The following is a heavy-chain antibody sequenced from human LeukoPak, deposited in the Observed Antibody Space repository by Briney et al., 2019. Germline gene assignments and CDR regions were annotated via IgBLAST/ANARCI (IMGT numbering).Heavy chain of an antibody. Sequence: ASVTVSCKASGYTFTGYYMHWVRQAPGQGLEWMGWINPNSGGTNYAQKFQGRVTMTRDTSISTAYMELSRLRSDDTAVYYCARDSPVEGAFDIWGQGTMVTVSS. CDR1: GYTFTGYY. V-gene: IGHV1-2*02. CDR3: ARDSPVEGAFDI. CDR2: INPNSGGT. J-gene: IGHJ3*02.